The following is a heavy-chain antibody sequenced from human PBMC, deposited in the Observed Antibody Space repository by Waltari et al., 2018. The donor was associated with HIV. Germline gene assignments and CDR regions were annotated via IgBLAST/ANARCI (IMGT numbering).Heavy chain of an antibody. Sequence: QVHLVQSGTQVKKPRTSVKLSCKTSGGIFTTYDTSWVRQAPGKGLGWVGKITPILSVPNYAQKFQGRITITADKSTRTAYMELTSLRSDDTAVYYCAREGGVSFPGAMDVWGQGTTITVSS. J-gene: IGHJ6*02. CDR1: GGIFTTYD. CDR2: ITPILSVP. V-gene: IGHV1-69*04. CDR3: AREGGVSFPGAMDV. D-gene: IGHD3-10*01.